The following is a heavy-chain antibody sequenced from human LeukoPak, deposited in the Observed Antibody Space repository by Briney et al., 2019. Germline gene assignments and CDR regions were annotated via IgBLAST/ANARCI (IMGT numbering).Heavy chain of an antibody. Sequence: GGSLRLSCSASGFTFSSDAMHWVRQAPGKGLEYVSGISNNGDRTYYADSVKGRFTISRDNSKNTLYLQMSSLRPEDTAVYYCVKGLVLADDYFDPWGQGTLVPVSS. CDR2: ISNNGDRT. V-gene: IGHV3-64D*09. D-gene: IGHD3-16*01. CDR3: VKGLVLADDYFDP. CDR1: GFTFSSDA. J-gene: IGHJ5*02.